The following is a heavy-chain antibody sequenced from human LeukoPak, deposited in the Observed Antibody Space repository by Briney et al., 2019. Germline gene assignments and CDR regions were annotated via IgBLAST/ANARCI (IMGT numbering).Heavy chain of an antibody. J-gene: IGHJ4*02. Sequence: PGGSLRLSCAASGFTFDDYAMHWVRQAPGKGLEWVSGISWNSGSIGYADSVKGRFTISRDNAKNSLYLQMNSLRAEDMALYYCAKSRNYYDSSGLDYWGQGTLVTVSS. D-gene: IGHD3-22*01. V-gene: IGHV3-9*03. CDR3: AKSRNYYDSSGLDY. CDR1: GFTFDDYA. CDR2: ISWNSGSI.